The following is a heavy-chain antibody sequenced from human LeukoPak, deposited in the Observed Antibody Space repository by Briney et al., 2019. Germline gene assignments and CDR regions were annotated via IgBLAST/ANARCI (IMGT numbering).Heavy chain of an antibody. D-gene: IGHD3-22*01. Sequence: GESLKISCKGSGYSFTSYWIGWVRQMPGKGLEWMGIIYPGDSDTRYSPSFQGQVTISADKSISTAYLQWSSLKASDTAMYYCARRVIDGLDPWYFDLWGRGTLVTVSS. V-gene: IGHV5-51*01. J-gene: IGHJ2*01. CDR3: ARRVIDGLDPWYFDL. CDR2: IYPGDSDT. CDR1: GYSFTSYW.